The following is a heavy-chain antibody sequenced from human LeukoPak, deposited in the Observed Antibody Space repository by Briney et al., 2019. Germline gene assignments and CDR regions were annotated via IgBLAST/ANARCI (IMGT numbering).Heavy chain of an antibody. J-gene: IGHJ4*02. CDR1: GGSFSGYY. V-gene: IGHV4-34*01. D-gene: IGHD3-10*01. Sequence: SETLSLTCAVYGGSFSGYYWSWIRQPPGKGLEWIGEINHSGSTNYNPSLKSRVTISVDTSKNQFSLKLSSVTAADTAVYYCARLTPTMVRGRSVDYWGQGTLVTVSS. CDR3: ARLTPTMVRGRSVDY. CDR2: INHSGST.